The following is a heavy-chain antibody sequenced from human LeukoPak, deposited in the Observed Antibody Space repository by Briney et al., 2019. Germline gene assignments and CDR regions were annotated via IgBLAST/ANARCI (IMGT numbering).Heavy chain of an antibody. J-gene: IGHJ4*02. CDR2: IYYSGST. CDR3: ARYCSSTSCRGGDFDY. CDR1: GGSSSSSSYY. V-gene: IGHV4-39*01. D-gene: IGHD2-2*01. Sequence: SETLSLTCNVSGGSSSSSSYYWGWIRQTPGKGLEWIGTIYYSGSTYYNPSLKSRVTISVDTSKNQFSLKLSSVTAADTAVYYCARYCSSTSCRGGDFDYWGQGTLVTVSS.